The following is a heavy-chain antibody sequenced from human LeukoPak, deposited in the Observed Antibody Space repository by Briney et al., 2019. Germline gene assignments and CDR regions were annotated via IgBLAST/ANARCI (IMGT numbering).Heavy chain of an antibody. Sequence: PSETLSLTCTVSGGSISSYYWSWIRQPPGKGLEWIGFIYYSGSTNYNPSLKSRVTISVDTSKNQFSLKLSSVTAADTAVYYCASYMARDYFYMYVWGKGTTVTVSS. V-gene: IGHV4-59*01. CDR1: GGSISSYY. D-gene: IGHD5-24*01. CDR2: IYYSGST. J-gene: IGHJ6*03. CDR3: ASYMARDYFYMYV.